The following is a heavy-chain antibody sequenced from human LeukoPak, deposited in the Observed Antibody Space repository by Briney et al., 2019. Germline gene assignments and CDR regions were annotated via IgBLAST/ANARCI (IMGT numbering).Heavy chain of an antibody. CDR3: ARNRITYYYDSSGYYNFDY. J-gene: IGHJ4*02. D-gene: IGHD3-22*01. Sequence: VASVRVSCKASGYTFTGYYMHWVRQAPGQGLEWMGWINPNSGGTNYAQKFQGRVTMTRDTSISTAYMELSRLRSDDTAVYYCARNRITYYYDSSGYYNFDYWGQGTLVTVSS. CDR2: INPNSGGT. CDR1: GYTFTGYY. V-gene: IGHV1-2*02.